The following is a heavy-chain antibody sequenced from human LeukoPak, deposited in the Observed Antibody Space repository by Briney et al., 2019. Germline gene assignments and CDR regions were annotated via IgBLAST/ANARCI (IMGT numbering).Heavy chain of an antibody. D-gene: IGHD3-3*01. CDR2: LNPNSGNT. CDR1: GYTRRSCD. Sequence: PSVKVSCKASGYTRRSCDSNWVRQATRKGLEGIGLLNPNSGNTGYAQKFQGRVTITRNISITTAYMELSSLRSDDTAMYYCARGEGWSDYYRSLAYWGQGTLVTVSS. V-gene: IGHV1-8*03. J-gene: IGHJ4*02. CDR3: ARGEGWSDYYRSLAY.